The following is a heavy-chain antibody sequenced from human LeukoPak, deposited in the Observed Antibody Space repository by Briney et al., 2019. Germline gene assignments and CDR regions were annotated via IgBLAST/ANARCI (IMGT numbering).Heavy chain of an antibody. V-gene: IGHV1-46*01. CDR2: INPSGGST. D-gene: IGHD3-9*01. J-gene: IGHJ4*02. CDR3: ARGHYDILTGYPYLDY. CDR1: GYTFISYY. Sequence: ASVKVSCKASGYTFISYYMHWVRQAPGQGLEWMGIINPSGGSTSYAQKFQGRVTMTRDMSTSTVYMEPSSLRSEDTAVYYCARGHYDILTGYPYLDYWGQGTLVTVSS.